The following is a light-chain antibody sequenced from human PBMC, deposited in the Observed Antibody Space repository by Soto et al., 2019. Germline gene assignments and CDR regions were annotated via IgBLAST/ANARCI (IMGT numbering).Light chain of an antibody. CDR1: QSISSW. V-gene: IGKV1-5*03. J-gene: IGKJ4*01. CDR3: QQYNSYPLT. CDR2: KAS. Sequence: DIQMTQSPSTLSASVGDTVTIPCRASQSISSWLAWYQQKPGKAPKLLIYKASSLESGVPSRFSGSGSGTEFTLTISSLQPDDFATYYCQQYNSYPLTFGGGTKVDIK.